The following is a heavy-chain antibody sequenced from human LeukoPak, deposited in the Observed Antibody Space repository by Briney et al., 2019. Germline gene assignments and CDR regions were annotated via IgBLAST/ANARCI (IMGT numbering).Heavy chain of an antibody. CDR3: ARDRTRGSSGYYSTRPNDAFDI. CDR1: GFTFSSYW. V-gene: IGHV3-74*01. D-gene: IGHD3-22*01. J-gene: IGHJ3*02. CDR2: INTDGSST. Sequence: GGSLRLSCAASGFTFSSYWMHWVRQAPGKGLVWVSRINTDGSSTSYADSVKGRFTISRDNAKNTLYLQMNSLRAEDTAVYYCARDRTRGSSGYYSTRPNDAFDIWGQGTMVTVSS.